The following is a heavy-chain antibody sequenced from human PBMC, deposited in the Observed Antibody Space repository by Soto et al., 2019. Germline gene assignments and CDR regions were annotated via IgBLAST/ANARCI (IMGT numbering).Heavy chain of an antibody. CDR1: GYTLTELS. CDR2: FDPEDGET. CDR3: ATKKYYYDSSGYSYFDY. D-gene: IGHD3-22*01. Sequence: GASVKVSCKVSGYTLTELSMHWVRQAPGKGLEWMGGFDPEDGETIYAQKFQGRVTMTEDTSTDTAYMELSSLRSEDTAVYYCATKKYYYDSSGYSYFDYWGQGTLVTVSS. J-gene: IGHJ4*02. V-gene: IGHV1-24*01.